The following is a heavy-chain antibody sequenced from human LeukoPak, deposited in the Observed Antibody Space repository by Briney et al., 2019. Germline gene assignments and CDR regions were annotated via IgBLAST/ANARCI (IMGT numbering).Heavy chain of an antibody. J-gene: IGHJ4*02. D-gene: IGHD5/OR15-5a*01. CDR1: GFTFDDYA. CDR2: ISWNSGSI. Sequence: GGSLRLSCAASGFTFDDYAMHWVRQAPGKGLEWVSGISWNSGSIGYADSVKGRFTISRDNAKNTLYLQMNSLRVEDTAVYYCSPIFYAPDYWGQGTQVTVSS. CDR3: SPIFYAPDY. V-gene: IGHV3-9*01.